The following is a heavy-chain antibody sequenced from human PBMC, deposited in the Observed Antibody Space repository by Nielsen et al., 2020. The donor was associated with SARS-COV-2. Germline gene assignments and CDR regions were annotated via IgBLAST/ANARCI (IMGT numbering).Heavy chain of an antibody. Sequence: WIRQPPGKGLEWVAVISYDGSNKYYAASVKGRFTISRDNSKNTLYLQMNSLRAEDTAVYYCSGAGYCSSTSCQNSYYYYGMDVWGQGTTVTVSS. V-gene: IGHV3-30-3*01. J-gene: IGHJ6*02. CDR3: SGAGYCSSTSCQNSYYYYGMDV. D-gene: IGHD2-2*01. CDR2: ISYDGSNK.